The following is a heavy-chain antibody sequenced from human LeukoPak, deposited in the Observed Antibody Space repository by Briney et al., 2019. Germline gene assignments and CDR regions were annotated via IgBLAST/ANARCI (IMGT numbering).Heavy chain of an antibody. CDR1: GYTFTNYG. V-gene: IGHV1-18*01. J-gene: IGHJ4*02. CDR3: ARDGTSTDDC. Sequence: ASVKVSCKASGYTFTNYGISWVRQAPGQGLEWMGWISGYNDNTNYAQKFQGRLTVTTDTSTSTTYMELRSLRSDDTAVYYCARDGTSTDDCWGQGTLVTVSS. D-gene: IGHD2-2*01. CDR2: ISGYNDNT.